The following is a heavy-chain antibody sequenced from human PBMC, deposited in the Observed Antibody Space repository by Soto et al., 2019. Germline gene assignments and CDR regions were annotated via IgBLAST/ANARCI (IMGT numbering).Heavy chain of an antibody. CDR1: GGSLSDYS. CDR3: ATLPPRIVVALLPIPT. Sequence: SETLSLTCAVYGGSLSDYSWTWIRQAPRRGLEWIGEVDTSGITNYNPSLESRVTFSIDTSNSQFSLRLSSVTAADTAVYYCATLPPRIVVALLPIPTWGQGILVTVSS. D-gene: IGHD2-21*01. J-gene: IGHJ5*02. CDR2: VDTSGIT. V-gene: IGHV4-34*01.